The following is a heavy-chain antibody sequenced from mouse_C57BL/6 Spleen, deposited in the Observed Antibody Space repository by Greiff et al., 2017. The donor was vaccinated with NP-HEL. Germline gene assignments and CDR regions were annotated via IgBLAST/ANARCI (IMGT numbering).Heavy chain of an antibody. CDR1: GYTFTSYW. Sequence: VQLQQSGAELAKPGASVKLSCKASGYTFTSYWMHWVKQRPGQGLEWIGYINPSSGYTKYNQKFKDKATLTADKSYSTAYMQLSSLTYEDSAVYYCARSNWYFDVWGTGTTVTVSS. V-gene: IGHV1-7*01. CDR3: ARSNWYFDV. CDR2: INPSSGYT. J-gene: IGHJ1*03.